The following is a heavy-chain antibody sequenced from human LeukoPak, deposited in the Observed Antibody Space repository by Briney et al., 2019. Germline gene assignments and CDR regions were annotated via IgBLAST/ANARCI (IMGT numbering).Heavy chain of an antibody. CDR3: AKWGPYDILTGRIN. CDR2: ISSSSSYI. D-gene: IGHD3-9*01. Sequence: GGSLRLSCAASGFTFSSYSMNWVRRAPGKGLEWVSSISSSSSYIYYADSVKGRFTIPRDNAKNSLYLQMNSLRAEDTAVYYCAKWGPYDILTGRINWGQGTLVTVSS. CDR1: GFTFSSYS. V-gene: IGHV3-21*04. J-gene: IGHJ4*02.